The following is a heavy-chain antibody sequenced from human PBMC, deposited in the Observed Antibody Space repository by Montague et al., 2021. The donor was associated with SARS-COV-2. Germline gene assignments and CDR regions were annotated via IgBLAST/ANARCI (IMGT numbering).Heavy chain of an antibody. J-gene: IGHJ5*02. V-gene: IGHV4-39*01. D-gene: IGHD3-10*01. Sequence: SETLSLTCIVSGGSISGSSNYWGWIRQPPGKGLEWIGSIYYSGSTYYNSSLKSRVTISVDTSKNQFSLKLNSVTAADTAVYYCARLVWFGELSSENWFDPWGQGTLVTVSS. CDR3: ARLVWFGELSSENWFDP. CDR1: GGSISGSSNY. CDR2: IYYSGST.